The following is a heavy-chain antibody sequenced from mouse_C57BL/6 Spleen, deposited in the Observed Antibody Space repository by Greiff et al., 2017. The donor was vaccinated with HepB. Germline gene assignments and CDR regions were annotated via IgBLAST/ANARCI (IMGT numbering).Heavy chain of an antibody. Sequence: QVQLQQPGAELVKPGASVKLSCKASGYTFTSYWMQWVTQRPGQGLEWIGEIDPSDSYTNYNQKFKGKATLTVDTSSSTAYMQLSSLTSEDSAVYYCARALYGSSLGYWGQGTTLTVSS. D-gene: IGHD1-1*01. J-gene: IGHJ2*01. CDR2: IDPSDSYT. CDR3: ARALYGSSLGY. V-gene: IGHV1-50*01. CDR1: GYTFTSYW.